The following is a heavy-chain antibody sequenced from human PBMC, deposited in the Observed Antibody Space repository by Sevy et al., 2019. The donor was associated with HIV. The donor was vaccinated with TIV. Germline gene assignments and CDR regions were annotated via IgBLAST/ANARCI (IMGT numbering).Heavy chain of an antibody. CDR2: INTNSGNP. V-gene: IGHV7-4-1*01. CDR1: GYTFTNYG. D-gene: IGHD3-9*01. J-gene: IGHJ4*02. Sequence: ASVKVSCKGSGYTFTNYGLIWVRQAPGHGLEYMGRINTNSGNPTFAPGFAGRFVFSLDTSVSTAFLQIDSLKAEDTALYYCARAHYNYFDTWVQGSLVTVSS. CDR3: ARAHYNYFDT.